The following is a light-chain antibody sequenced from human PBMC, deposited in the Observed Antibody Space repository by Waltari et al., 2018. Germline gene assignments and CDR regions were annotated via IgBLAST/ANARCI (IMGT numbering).Light chain of an antibody. CDR2: EVS. V-gene: IGLV2-14*01. CDR1: DSDVGAYAF. J-gene: IGLJ3*02. Sequence: QSALTQPASVSGSPGQSITISCSGTDSDVGAYAFVSWYQQHPGQAPHLIIYEVSNRPSGISNRFSASKSGNTASLTISGLQAEDEADYYCQSYDSSLSDWVFGGGTKLTVL. CDR3: QSYDSSLSDWV.